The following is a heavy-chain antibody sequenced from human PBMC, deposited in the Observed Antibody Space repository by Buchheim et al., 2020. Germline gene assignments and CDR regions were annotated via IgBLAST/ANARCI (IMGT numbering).Heavy chain of an antibody. D-gene: IGHD3-3*01. Sequence: QVQLQESGPGLVKPSQTLSLTCTVSGGSISSGDYYWSWIRQPPGKGLEWIGYIYYSGSTYYNPSLKSRVTISVDTSKNQFSLKLSSVTAADTAVYYCARVRPFRRGYRNYDFWSGYSPFFDYWGQGTL. CDR1: GGSISSGDYY. CDR3: ARVRPFRRGYRNYDFWSGYSPFFDY. J-gene: IGHJ4*02. V-gene: IGHV4-30-4*01. CDR2: IYYSGST.